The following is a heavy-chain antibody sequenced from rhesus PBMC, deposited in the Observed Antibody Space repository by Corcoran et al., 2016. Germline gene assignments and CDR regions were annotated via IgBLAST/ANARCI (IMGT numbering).Heavy chain of an antibody. D-gene: IGHD6-13*01. J-gene: IGHJ4*01. CDR3: ETLSSSWSRLDY. Sequence: QVQLQESGPGVVKPSETLSLTCAVSGGSISASYRWSWIRQPPGKGLEWIGYIYGISTSTNYNPYHKSRVTISKDTSKNQFSLKLSSVTAADTAVYDCETLSSSWSRLDYWGQGVLVTVSS. CDR2: IYGISTST. V-gene: IGHV4S10*01. CDR1: GGSISASYR.